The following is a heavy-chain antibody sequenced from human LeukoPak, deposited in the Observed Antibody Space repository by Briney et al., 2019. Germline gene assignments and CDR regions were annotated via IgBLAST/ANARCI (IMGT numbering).Heavy chain of an antibody. V-gene: IGHV4-59*01. CDR2: IYYSGCT. D-gene: IGHD4-11*01. Sequence: SETLSLTCTVSGGSISSYYWSWIRQPPGKGLEWIGYIYYSGCTNYNPSLKSRVTISVDTSKNQFSLKLSSVTAADTAVYYCARVGWSNFPNFDYWGQGTLVTVSS. CDR1: GGSISSYY. CDR3: ARVGWSNFPNFDY. J-gene: IGHJ4*02.